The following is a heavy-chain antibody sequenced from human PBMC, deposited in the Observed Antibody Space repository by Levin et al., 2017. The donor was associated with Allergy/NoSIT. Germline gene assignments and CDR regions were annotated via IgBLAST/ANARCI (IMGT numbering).Heavy chain of an antibody. V-gene: IGHV1-2*02. J-gene: IGHJ4*02. CDR2: INPNSGGT. CDR3: ARENGFGELLFVY. D-gene: IGHD3-10*01. CDR1: GYTFTGYY. Sequence: ASVKVSCKASGYTFTGYYMHWVRQAPGQGLEWMGWINPNSGGTNYAQKFQGRVTMTRDTSISTAYMELSRLRSDDTAVYYCARENGFGELLFVYWGQGTLVTVSS.